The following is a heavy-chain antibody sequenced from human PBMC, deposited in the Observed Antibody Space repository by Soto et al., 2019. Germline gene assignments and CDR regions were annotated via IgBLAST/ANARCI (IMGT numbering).Heavy chain of an antibody. CDR1: GFTFSSYS. CDR3: ARVNDRITIFGVSAGGAFDI. Sequence: EVQLVESGGGLVKPGGSLRLSCAASGFTFSSYSMNWVRQAPGKGLEWVSSISSSSSYIYYADSVKGRFTISRDNAKNSRYLQMNSLRAEDTAVYYCARVNDRITIFGVSAGGAFDIWGQGTMVTVSS. D-gene: IGHD3-3*01. J-gene: IGHJ3*02. V-gene: IGHV3-21*01. CDR2: ISSSSSYI.